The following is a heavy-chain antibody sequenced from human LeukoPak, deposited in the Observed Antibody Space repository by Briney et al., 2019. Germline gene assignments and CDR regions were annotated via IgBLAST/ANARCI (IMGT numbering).Heavy chain of an antibody. CDR1: GYTFTSYA. V-gene: IGHV1-3*01. CDR2: INAGNGNT. D-gene: IGHD3-3*01. J-gene: IGHJ5*02. CDR3: ARGKIFGVVISSNWFDP. Sequence: ASVNVSCTASGYTFTSYAMHWVRQAPGQRLEWMGWINAGNGNTKYSQKFQGRVTITRDTSASTAYMELSSLRSEDTAVHYCARGKIFGVVISSNWFDPWGQGTLVTVSS.